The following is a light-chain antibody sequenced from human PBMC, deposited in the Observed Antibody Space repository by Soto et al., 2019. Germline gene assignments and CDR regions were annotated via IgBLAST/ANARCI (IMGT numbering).Light chain of an antibody. Sequence: EIVLTQSPGKMALSPGKRATRSCRASQSLSSSQLAWYQQKPGQDPRLLIHDASSRATGISDRFTGSGSGTDFTLTITTLEPEDFAVYYCKQRSNWITFGDGTRLEIK. CDR2: DAS. CDR1: QSLSSSQ. J-gene: IGKJ5*01. CDR3: KQRSNWIT. V-gene: IGKV3D-20*02.